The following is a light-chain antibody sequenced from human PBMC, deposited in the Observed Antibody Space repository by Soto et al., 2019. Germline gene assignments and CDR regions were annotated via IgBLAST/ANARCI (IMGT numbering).Light chain of an antibody. J-gene: IGKJ3*01. CDR3: QKYSSVPV. CDR2: AAS. V-gene: IGKV1-27*01. CDR1: QGISNY. Sequence: DIQMTQSPSSLSSSVGDRVTITCRASQGISNYVAWYQQKPGKPPNLLIYAASTLQSRVPSRFSGSGSGTDFTLTINSLQHEDVATYSCQKYSSVPVFGPGTKVDIK.